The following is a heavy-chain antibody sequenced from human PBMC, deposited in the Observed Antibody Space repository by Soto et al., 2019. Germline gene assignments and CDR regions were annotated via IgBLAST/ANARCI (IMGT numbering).Heavy chain of an antibody. Sequence: QVQLVQSGGEGKKPGASVKVSCEASAYTFTRYGVNWVRQAPGQGLDWMGCINSSNGNAEYAQNLQGRVTMTIDTPTSTAYMELRSLSSVDTAVYYCARGGPTSADHHYGMDVWGQGTTVTVSS. D-gene: IGHD3-10*01. J-gene: IGHJ6*02. V-gene: IGHV1-18*01. CDR3: ARGGPTSADHHYGMDV. CDR1: AYTFTRYG. CDR2: INSSNGNA.